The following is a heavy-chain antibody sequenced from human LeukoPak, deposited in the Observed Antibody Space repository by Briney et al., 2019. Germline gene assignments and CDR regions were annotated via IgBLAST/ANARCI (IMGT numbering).Heavy chain of an antibody. D-gene: IGHD1-26*01. CDR3: ARVLFVGATFDY. CDR1: KFTFSNYW. CDR2: IKQDGSEK. Sequence: GGSLRLSCAASKFTFSNYWMSWVRQAPGKGLEWVANIKQDGSEKYYVDSVKGRFTISRDNAKNSLYLQMNSLRAEDTAVYYCARVLFVGATFDYWGQGTLVTVSS. J-gene: IGHJ4*02. V-gene: IGHV3-7*04.